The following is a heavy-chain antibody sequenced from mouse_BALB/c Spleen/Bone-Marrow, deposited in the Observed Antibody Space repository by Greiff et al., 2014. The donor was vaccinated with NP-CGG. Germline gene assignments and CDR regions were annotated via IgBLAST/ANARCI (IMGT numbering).Heavy chain of an antibody. V-gene: IGHV7-3*02. Sequence: EVMLVESGGGLVQPGGSLRLSCTTSGFTFTDYFMTWVRQPPGKALEWLGFIRNKANGYTTEYNPSVKGRFTISRDTSQGILYLQMNTLRAEDSAIYFCARDYSGYFDFRGQGTTLTVSS. D-gene: IGHD5-1*01. J-gene: IGHJ2*01. CDR3: ARDYSGYFDF. CDR1: GFTFTDYF. CDR2: IRNKANGYTT.